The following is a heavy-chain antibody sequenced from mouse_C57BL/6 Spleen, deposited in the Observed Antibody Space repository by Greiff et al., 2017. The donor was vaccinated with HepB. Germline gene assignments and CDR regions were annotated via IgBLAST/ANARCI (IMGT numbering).Heavy chain of an antibody. CDR3: TRGGSHDYDDAMDY. CDR1: GFTFSSYA. D-gene: IGHD2-4*01. Sequence: EVMLVESGEGLVKPGGSLKLSCAASGFTFSSYAMSWVRQTPEKRLEWVAYISSGGDYIYYADTVKGRFTISRDNARNTLYLQMSRLKSEDTAMYYCTRGGSHDYDDAMDYWGQGTSVTVSS. J-gene: IGHJ4*01. CDR2: ISSGGDYI. V-gene: IGHV5-9-1*02.